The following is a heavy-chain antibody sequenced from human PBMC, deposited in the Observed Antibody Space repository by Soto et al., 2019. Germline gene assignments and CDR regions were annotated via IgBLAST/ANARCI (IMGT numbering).Heavy chain of an antibody. CDR1: GYTLTGYY. Sequence: ASVKVSCKASGYTLTGYYMHWVRQAPGQGLAWMGWINPNSGGTNYAQKFQGRVTMTLDTSIDTAYMELDRQRSDVTAVYYCACVRAKPFYGARSYYLLNAFDIWGQGTMVTVSS. D-gene: IGHD3-10*01. CDR3: ACVRAKPFYGARSYYLLNAFDI. J-gene: IGHJ3*02. CDR2: INPNSGGT. V-gene: IGHV1-2*02.